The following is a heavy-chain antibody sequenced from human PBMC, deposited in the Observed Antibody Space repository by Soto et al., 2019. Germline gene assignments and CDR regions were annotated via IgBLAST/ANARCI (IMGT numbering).Heavy chain of an antibody. Sequence: PGGSLRLSCAASGFTFSSYWMSWVRQAPGKGLEWVAAIRGGGGNKYYEDSVKGRFTISRDNSKNPLYLQMNSLRAEDTAVYYCAKGAAHDFWSTKAPIRYWGQGTLVTVSS. CDR3: AKGAAHDFWSTKAPIRY. V-gene: IGHV3-23*01. CDR1: GFTFSSYW. D-gene: IGHD3-3*01. CDR2: IRGGGGNK. J-gene: IGHJ4*02.